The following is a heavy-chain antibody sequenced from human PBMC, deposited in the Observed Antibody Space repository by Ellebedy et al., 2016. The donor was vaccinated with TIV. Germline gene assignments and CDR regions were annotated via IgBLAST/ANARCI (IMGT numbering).Heavy chain of an antibody. CDR2: FYHSGSV. V-gene: IGHV4/OR15-8*01. D-gene: IGHD3-10*01. J-gene: IGHJ5*02. Sequence: ESLKISXAASGFPFSSYSMNWVRQPPGKGLEWIGAFYHSGSVNYNPSLKSRLIISIDKSKNILSLELNSVTAADTAVYYCARRETMIRGGIRGSRFDPWGKGTLVTVSS. CDR3: ARRETMIRGGIRGSRFDP. CDR1: GFPFSSYSM.